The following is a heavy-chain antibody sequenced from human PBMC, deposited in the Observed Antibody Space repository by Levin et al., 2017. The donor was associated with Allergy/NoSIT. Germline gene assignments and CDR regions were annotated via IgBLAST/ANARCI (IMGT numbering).Heavy chain of an antibody. D-gene: IGHD3-16*01. CDR1: GFTFSSYA. CDR2: ISGSGGST. CDR3: AKTFRPIYYYGMDV. V-gene: IGHV3-23*01. J-gene: IGHJ6*02. Sequence: ASVKVSCAASGFTFSSYAMSWVRQAPGKGLEWVSAISGSGGSTYYADSVKGRFTISRDNSKNTLYLQMNSLRAEDTAVYYCAKTFRPIYYYGMDVWGQGTTVTVSS.